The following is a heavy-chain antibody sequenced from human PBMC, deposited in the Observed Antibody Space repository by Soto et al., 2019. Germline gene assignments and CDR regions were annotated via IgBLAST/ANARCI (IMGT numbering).Heavy chain of an antibody. V-gene: IGHV3-33*01. CDR1: GFTFSSYG. J-gene: IGHJ6*03. CDR3: ARDINIRAARPTLRYYDYYMDV. Sequence: QVQLVESGGGVVQPGRSLRLSCAASGFTFSSYGMHWVRQAPGKGLEWVAVIWYDGSNKYYADSVKGRFTISRDNSKNTLYLQMNSLRAEDTAVYYCARDINIRAARPTLRYYDYYMDVWGKGTTVTVSS. D-gene: IGHD6-6*01. CDR2: IWYDGSNK.